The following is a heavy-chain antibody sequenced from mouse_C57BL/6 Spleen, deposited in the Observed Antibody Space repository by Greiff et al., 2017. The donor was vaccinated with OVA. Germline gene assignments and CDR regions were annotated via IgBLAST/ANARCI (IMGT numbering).Heavy chain of an antibody. CDR1: GYSFTDYH. CDR2: INPNYGTT. V-gene: IGHV1-39*01. Sequence: VQLQQSGPELVKPGASVKISCKASGYSFTDYHMNWVKQSNGKSLEWLGVINPNYGTTSYNQKFKGKATLTVDQSSSTAYMQLNSQTSEDSAVYYCARSSTGTGDYVDYWGQGTTRTVSS. CDR3: ARSSTGTGDYVDY. D-gene: IGHD4-1*02. J-gene: IGHJ2*01.